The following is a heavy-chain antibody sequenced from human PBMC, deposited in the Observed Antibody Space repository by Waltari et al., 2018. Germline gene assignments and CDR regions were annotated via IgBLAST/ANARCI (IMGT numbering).Heavy chain of an antibody. V-gene: IGHV4-59*01. Sequence: QVQLQESGPGLVKPSETLSLTCTVSGGSISSYYWSWIRQPPGKGLEWIGYIYYSGSTNYNPSLKRRVTISVDTSKNQFSRKLSSVTAADTAVYYCARVSMDDFWSGYLYYFDYWGQGTLVTVSS. CDR2: IYYSGST. D-gene: IGHD3-3*01. CDR3: ARVSMDDFWSGYLYYFDY. CDR1: GGSISSYY. J-gene: IGHJ4*02.